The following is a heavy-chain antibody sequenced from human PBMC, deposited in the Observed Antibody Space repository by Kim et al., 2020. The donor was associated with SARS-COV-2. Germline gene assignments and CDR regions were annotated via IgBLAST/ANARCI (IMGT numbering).Heavy chain of an antibody. V-gene: IGHV4-34*01. CDR1: GGSFSGYY. D-gene: IGHD5-18*01. CDR3: ARIQLWLNYYYYYGMDV. CDR2: INHSGST. Sequence: SETLSLTCAAYGGSFSGYYWSWIRQPPGKGLEWIGEINHSGSTNYNPSLKSRVTISVDTSKNQFSLKLSSVTAADTAVYYCARIQLWLNYYYYYGMDVWGQGTTVTVSS. J-gene: IGHJ6*02.